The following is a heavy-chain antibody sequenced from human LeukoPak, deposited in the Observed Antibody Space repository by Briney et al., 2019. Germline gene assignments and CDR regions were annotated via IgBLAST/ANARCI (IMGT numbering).Heavy chain of an antibody. CDR3: ARDAAIVGANRAFDY. V-gene: IGHV1-46*01. CDR1: GYTFTNYY. J-gene: IGHJ4*02. D-gene: IGHD1-26*01. Sequence: GASVKVSCKASGYTFTNYYIHWVRQAPGQGLEWMGIINPSGGSTSYTQKFQGRVTMTRDTSTSTVYMELSSLRSEDTAVYYCARDAAIVGANRAFDYWGQGTLVTVSS. CDR2: INPSGGST.